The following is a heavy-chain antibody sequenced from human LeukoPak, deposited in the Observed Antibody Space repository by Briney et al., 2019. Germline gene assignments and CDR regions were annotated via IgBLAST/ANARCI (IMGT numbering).Heavy chain of an antibody. CDR1: GGSISSGGYY. D-gene: IGHD3-16*02. Sequence: SETLSLTCTVSGGSISSGGYYWRWLRQHPGKGLEWIGYIYYSGSTYYNPSLKSRVTISVDTSKNQFSLKLSSVTAADTAVYYCAREVISGGYYYGMDVWGQGTTVTVSS. CDR3: AREVISGGYYYGMDV. V-gene: IGHV4-31*03. J-gene: IGHJ6*02. CDR2: IYYSGST.